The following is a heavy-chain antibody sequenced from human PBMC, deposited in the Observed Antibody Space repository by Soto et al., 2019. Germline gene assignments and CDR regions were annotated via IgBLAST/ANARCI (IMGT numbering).Heavy chain of an antibody. D-gene: IGHD2-2*01. CDR2: VRNKVNSYTT. CDR1: GFSFSDHY. Sequence: GESLKISCAASGFSFSDHYMDWVRQAPGKGLEWVGRVRNKVNSYTTEYAASVKGRFTVSRDDSKSALYLQMNSLEIEDTAVYYCTRVKSSTWGLDALDIWGRGTMVTVSS. CDR3: TRVKSSTWGLDALDI. J-gene: IGHJ3*02. V-gene: IGHV3-72*01.